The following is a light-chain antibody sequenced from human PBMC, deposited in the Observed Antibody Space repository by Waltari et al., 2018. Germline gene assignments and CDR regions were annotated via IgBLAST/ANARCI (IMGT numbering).Light chain of an antibody. Sequence: DILMTQSPSTLAASVGDRITFTCRASQDIYSWLAWYQQKPGEGPKLLLYKASALETGVPSRFSGSGFGTEFTLTISSLQPDDFATYYCQQYHHYPYNFGQGTKVEMK. CDR3: QQYHHYPYN. J-gene: IGKJ2*01. CDR1: QDIYSW. V-gene: IGKV1-5*03. CDR2: KAS.